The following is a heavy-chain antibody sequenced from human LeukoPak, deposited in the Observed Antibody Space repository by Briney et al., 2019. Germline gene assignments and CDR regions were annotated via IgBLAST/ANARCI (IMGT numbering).Heavy chain of an antibody. CDR2: IRSKANSYAP. D-gene: IGHD1-26*01. V-gene: IGHV3-73*01. J-gene: IGHJ4*02. CDR1: GFTFSGSA. CDR3: AKDIVGATSPRYYFDS. Sequence: GGSLRLSCAASGFTFSGSAMHWVRQASGKGLEWVGRIRSKANSYAPAYAASVKGRFTISRDDSKNTAYLQMNSLKTEDTAVYYCAKDIVGATSPRYYFDSWGQGTLVTVS.